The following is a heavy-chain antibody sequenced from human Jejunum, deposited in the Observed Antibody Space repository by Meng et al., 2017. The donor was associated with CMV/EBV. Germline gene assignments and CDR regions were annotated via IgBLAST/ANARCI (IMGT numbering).Heavy chain of an antibody. Sequence: IFDDYAMNWVRQAPGKGLEWVSGISSNSGSIGYADSVKGRFTISRDNAKNSLYLQMNSLRAEDTALYYCAKVDSSSYYYYYGMDVWGQGTTVTVSS. D-gene: IGHD6-6*01. CDR3: AKVDSSSYYYYYGMDV. CDR1: IFDDYA. J-gene: IGHJ6*02. V-gene: IGHV3-9*01. CDR2: ISSNSGSI.